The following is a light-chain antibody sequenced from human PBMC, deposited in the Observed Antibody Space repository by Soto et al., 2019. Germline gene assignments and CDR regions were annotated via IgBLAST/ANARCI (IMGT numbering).Light chain of an antibody. Sequence: EIQMTQSPSSLSASVGDRVAITCRASQSITYYLNWYQRIPGKAPKVLIYAASNLQSGVPSRFSGSGSGTDFTLTISSLQPEDFATYYCQQSYSTPITFGQGTRLEIK. V-gene: IGKV1-39*01. CDR2: AAS. CDR1: QSITYY. CDR3: QQSYSTPIT. J-gene: IGKJ5*01.